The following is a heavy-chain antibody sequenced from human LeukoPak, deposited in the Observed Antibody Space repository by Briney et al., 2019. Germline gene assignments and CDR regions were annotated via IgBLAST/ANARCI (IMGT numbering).Heavy chain of an antibody. CDR1: GYTFTSYD. CDR3: ARGKQQLVLGY. CDR2: INPNSGGT. D-gene: IGHD6-13*01. Sequence: ASVNVSCTASGYTFTSYDINWVRQATGQGLEWMGRINPNSGGTNYAQKFQGRVTMTRDTSISTAYMELSRLRSDDTAVYYCARGKQQLVLGYWGQGTLVTVSS. J-gene: IGHJ4*02. V-gene: IGHV1-2*06.